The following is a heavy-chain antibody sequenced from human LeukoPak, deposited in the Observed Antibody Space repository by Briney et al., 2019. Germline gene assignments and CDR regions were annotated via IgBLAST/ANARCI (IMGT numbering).Heavy chain of an antibody. CDR1: GYSISSGYY. CDR3: ARAALSFYYYYYMDV. J-gene: IGHJ6*03. Sequence: SETLSLTCTVSGYSISSGYYWGWIRQPPGKGQEWIGSIYHSGSTYYNPSLKSRVTISVDTSKNQFSLKLSSVTAADTAVYYCARAALSFYYYYYMDVWGKGTTVAVSS. V-gene: IGHV4-38-2*02. CDR2: IYHSGST. D-gene: IGHD2-15*01.